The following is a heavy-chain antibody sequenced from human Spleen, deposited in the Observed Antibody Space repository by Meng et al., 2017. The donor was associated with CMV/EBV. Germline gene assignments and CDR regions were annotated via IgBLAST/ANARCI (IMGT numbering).Heavy chain of an antibody. CDR2: INPNSGDT. CDR3: VRGRTRPRYSSGWYSLDY. CDR1: GYTFTDYY. Sequence: ASVKVSCKASGYTFTDYYMHWVRQAPGQGLEWMGWINPNSGDTNHPHKFQGRVTMTRDTSISTTYMELRRVRSDDTAVYYCVRGRTRPRYSSGWYSLDYWGQGTLVTVSS. D-gene: IGHD6-19*01. J-gene: IGHJ4*02. V-gene: IGHV1-2*02.